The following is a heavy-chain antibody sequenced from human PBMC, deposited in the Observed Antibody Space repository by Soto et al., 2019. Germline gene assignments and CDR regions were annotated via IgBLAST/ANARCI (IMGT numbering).Heavy chain of an antibody. CDR1: GFTFSSYG. CDR2: ISYDGSNK. V-gene: IGHV3-30*18. Sequence: VGSLRLSCAASGFTFSSYGMHWVRQAPGKGLEWVAVISYDGSNKYYADSVKGRFTISRDNSKNTLYLQMNSLRAEDTAVYYCAKDQHPRIVVVIQSLLGWGQGTLVTVSS. J-gene: IGHJ4*02. D-gene: IGHD3-22*01. CDR3: AKDQHPRIVVVIQSLLG.